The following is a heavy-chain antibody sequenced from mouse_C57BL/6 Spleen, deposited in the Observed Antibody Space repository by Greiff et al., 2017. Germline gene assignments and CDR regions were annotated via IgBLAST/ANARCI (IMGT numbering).Heavy chain of an antibody. D-gene: IGHD4-1*01. V-gene: IGHV1-82*01. CDR2: IYPGDGDT. J-gene: IGHJ4*01. CDR3: ARKLATDYYAMDY. CDR1: GYAFSSSW. Sequence: VQLQQSGPELVKPGASVKISCKASGYAFSSSWMNWVKQRPGKGLEWIGRIYPGDGDTNSNGKFKGKATLTADKSSSTAYMQLSSLTSEDSAVYFCARKLATDYYAMDYWGQGTSVTVSS.